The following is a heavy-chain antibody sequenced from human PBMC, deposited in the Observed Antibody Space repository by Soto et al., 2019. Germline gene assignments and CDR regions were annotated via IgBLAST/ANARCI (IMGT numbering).Heavy chain of an antibody. D-gene: IGHD2-15*01. V-gene: IGHV4-59*01. CDR2: LYSSGDT. J-gene: IGHJ4*02. CDR1: GDSITRYK. Sequence: SLTCSVSGDSITRYKWSWIRHSPGKGLEWIANLYSSGDTNHNPSLKSRVTISVDTSKNQYSLKLSPATPAYTAVYYCAREWSGFDYWGQGILVTVSS. CDR3: AREWSGFDY.